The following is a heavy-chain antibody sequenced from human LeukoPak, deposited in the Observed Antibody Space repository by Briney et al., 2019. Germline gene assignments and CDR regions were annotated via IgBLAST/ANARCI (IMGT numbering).Heavy chain of an antibody. D-gene: IGHD6-13*01. Sequence: GGSLRLSCAASGFTFSSYAMSWVRQAPGKGLEWVSAISGSGGSTYYADSVKGRFTISRDNSKNTLYLQMNSLRAEDTAVYYCAKGGSSSSDYYYYMDVWGKGTTVTVSS. J-gene: IGHJ6*03. CDR2: ISGSGGST. CDR3: AKGGSSSSDYYYYMDV. V-gene: IGHV3-23*01. CDR1: GFTFSSYA.